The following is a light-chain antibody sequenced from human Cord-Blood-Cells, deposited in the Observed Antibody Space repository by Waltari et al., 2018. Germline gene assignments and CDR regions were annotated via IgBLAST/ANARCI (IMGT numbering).Light chain of an antibody. CDR1: SSDVGGYNY. CDR3: CSYAGSYTWT. Sequence: QSALTQPRSVSGSPGQSVPISCTGTSSDVGGYNYVSWYQQHQGKAPKLMIYDVSKRPSGVPDRFSGSKSGNTASLTISGLQAEDEADYYCCSYAGSYTWTFGQGTK. CDR2: DVS. V-gene: IGLV2-11*01. J-gene: IGLJ3*02.